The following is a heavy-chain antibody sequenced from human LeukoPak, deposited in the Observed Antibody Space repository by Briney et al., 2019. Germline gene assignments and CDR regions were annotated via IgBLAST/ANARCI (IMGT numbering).Heavy chain of an antibody. CDR2: TNPNSGGT. V-gene: IGHV1-2*02. CDR1: GYTFTGYY. J-gene: IGHJ6*03. CDR3: ARDYITYYYGSGSYYMDV. D-gene: IGHD3-10*01. Sequence: ASVKVSCKASGYTFTGYYMHWVRQAPGQGLEWMGWTNPNSGGTNYAQKFQGRVTMTRDTSISTAYMELSRLRSDDTAVYYCARDYITYYYGSGSYYMDVWGKGTTVTISS.